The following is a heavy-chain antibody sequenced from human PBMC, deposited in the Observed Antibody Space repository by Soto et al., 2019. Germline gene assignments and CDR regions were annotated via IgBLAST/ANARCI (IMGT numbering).Heavy chain of an antibody. CDR1: GSTFTSYG. V-gene: IGHV1-18*01. CDR2: ISAYNGHT. Sequence: QVQLVQSGAEVKKPGASVKVSCKASGSTFTSYGIGGVRQAPGQGLEWMGWISAYNGHTNYAQKLPGRDTMTTATSTSTADMELRSLRADDTAVYYCARSIAAAVHFDYWGQGTLVTVSS. CDR3: ARSIAAAVHFDY. J-gene: IGHJ4*02. D-gene: IGHD6-13*01.